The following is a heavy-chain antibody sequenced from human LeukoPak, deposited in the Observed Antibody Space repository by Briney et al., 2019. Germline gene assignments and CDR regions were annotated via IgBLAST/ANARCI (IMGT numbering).Heavy chain of an antibody. J-gene: IGHJ6*02. Sequence: PGGSLRLSCAASGFTFSSYGMHWVRQAPGKGLEWVAVIWYDGSNKYYGDSVKGRFTISRDNSKNTLYLQMNSLRAEDTAVYYCAREVLTGYLYYYYYGMDVWGQGTTVTVSS. CDR3: AREVLTGYLYYYYYGMDV. CDR1: GFTFSSYG. D-gene: IGHD3-9*01. V-gene: IGHV3-33*01. CDR2: IWYDGSNK.